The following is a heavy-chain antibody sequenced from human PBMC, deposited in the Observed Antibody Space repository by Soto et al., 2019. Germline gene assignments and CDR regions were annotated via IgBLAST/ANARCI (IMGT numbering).Heavy chain of an antibody. V-gene: IGHV1-8*01. CDR2: MNPNSGNT. D-gene: IGHD4-17*01. CDR3: AREMDSGDSNHYYYYYMDV. CDR1: GYTFTSYD. Sequence: ASVKVSCKASGYTFTSYDINWVRQATGQGLEWMGWMNPNSGNTGYAQKFQGRVTMTRNTSISTAYMELSSLRSEDTAVYYCAREMDSGDSNHYYYYYMDVWGKGTTVTVSS. J-gene: IGHJ6*03.